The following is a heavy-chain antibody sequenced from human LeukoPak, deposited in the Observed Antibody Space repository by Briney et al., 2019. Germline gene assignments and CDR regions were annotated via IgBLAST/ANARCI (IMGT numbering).Heavy chain of an antibody. CDR1: GGSISSYY. CDR3: ARIAYYYDSSGYYYYFDH. V-gene: IGHV4-59*01. J-gene: IGHJ4*02. CDR2: IYYSGST. D-gene: IGHD3-22*01. Sequence: PSETLSLTCTVSGGSISSYYWSWIRQPPGKGLEWIGYIYYSGSTNYNPSLKSRVTISVDTSKNQFSLKLSSVTAADTAVYYCARIAYYYDSSGYYYYFDHWSQGTLITVSS.